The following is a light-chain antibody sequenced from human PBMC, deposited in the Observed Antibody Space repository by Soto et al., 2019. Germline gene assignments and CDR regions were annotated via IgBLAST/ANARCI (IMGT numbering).Light chain of an antibody. CDR3: QQRSNWPPIT. V-gene: IGKV3D-20*02. CDR1: QSVSSSY. CDR2: GAS. J-gene: IGKJ5*01. Sequence: EIVLTQSPGTLSLSPGERATLSCRASQSVSSSYLAWYQQKPGQAPRLLIYGASTRATGIPARFSGSGSGTDFTLTISSLESEDFAVYYCQQRSNWPPITFGQGTRLENK.